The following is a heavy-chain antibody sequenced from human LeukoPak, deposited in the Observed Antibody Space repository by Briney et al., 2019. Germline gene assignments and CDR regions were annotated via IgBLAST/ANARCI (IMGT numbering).Heavy chain of an antibody. CDR2: IIPIFGTT. Sequence: GASVKVSCTTSGCTFSSSAINWVRQAPGQGLEWMGGIIPIFGTTNSAQKFQGRVTITADASTRTAYMELSSLRTEDPAVYYCAREYSRGSSAYWTDYWGQGTLVTVSS. J-gene: IGHJ4*02. CDR1: GCTFSSSA. V-gene: IGHV1-69*13. D-gene: IGHD3-22*01. CDR3: AREYSRGSSAYWTDY.